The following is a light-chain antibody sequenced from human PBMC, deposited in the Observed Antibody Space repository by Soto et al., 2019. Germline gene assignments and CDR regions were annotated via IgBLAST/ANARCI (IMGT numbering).Light chain of an antibody. CDR1: QSVSSSY. V-gene: IGKV3-20*01. Sequence: DIEVTQSPGTLSLSPGERATLSCRASQSVSSSYLAWYQQKPGQAPRLLIYGASRKTTGIPDRFSGSGSETDFTLTISRLEPEDFAVYYCQQYGSSSWTFGQGTKVEIK. J-gene: IGKJ1*01. CDR3: QQYGSSSWT. CDR2: GAS.